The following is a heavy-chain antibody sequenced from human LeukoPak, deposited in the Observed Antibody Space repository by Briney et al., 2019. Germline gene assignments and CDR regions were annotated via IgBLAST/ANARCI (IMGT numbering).Heavy chain of an antibody. CDR3: VAEVIEVTMGDY. Sequence: ASVKVSCKVSGHSLSDLSIHWVRQAPGKGLEWMGGFDIEDAETIYAQEFEGRVIMTEDTATETAYMELSSLKSKDTAVYYCVAEVIEVTMGDYWGQGTLVTVSS. J-gene: IGHJ4*02. V-gene: IGHV1-24*01. CDR2: FDIEDAET. CDR1: GHSLSDLS. D-gene: IGHD4-11*01.